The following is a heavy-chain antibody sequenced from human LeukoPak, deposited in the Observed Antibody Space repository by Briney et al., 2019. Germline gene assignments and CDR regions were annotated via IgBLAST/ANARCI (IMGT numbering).Heavy chain of an antibody. V-gene: IGHV4-4*02. J-gene: IGHJ4*02. CDR2: IAHDGTT. D-gene: IGHD1-26*01. CDR3: TREDRPYCPFAY. Sequence: SETLSLTCGVSGGSIDITNYWSWVRQAPGKGLEWIGEIAHDGTTNYNPPLRSRVAMSFDRANNQFSLSLTSVTAADTAVYYCTREDRPYCPFAYWGQGVLVTVSS. CDR1: GGSIDITNY.